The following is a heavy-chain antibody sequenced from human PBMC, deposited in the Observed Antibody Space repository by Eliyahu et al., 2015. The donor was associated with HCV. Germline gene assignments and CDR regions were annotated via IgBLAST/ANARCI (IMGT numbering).Heavy chain of an antibody. Sequence: QVQLXQSGGGVVQPGRSLRLSCAXXGFSXSSYTXHWVRQAPGEGLEWAALISYDGRNEFYSDSVKGRVTISRDNSKNTLYLAMNSLKSEDTAVYYCARGPWGSGYDKDDYYYMDVWGKGTTVIVS. V-gene: IGHV3-30*03. CDR2: ISYDGRNE. J-gene: IGHJ6*03. CDR1: GFSXSSYT. CDR3: ARGPWGSGYDKDDYYYMDV. D-gene: IGHD3-3*01.